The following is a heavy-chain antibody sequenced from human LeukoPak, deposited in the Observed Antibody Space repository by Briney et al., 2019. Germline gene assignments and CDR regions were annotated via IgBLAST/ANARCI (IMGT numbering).Heavy chain of an antibody. D-gene: IGHD3-10*01. V-gene: IGHV1-2*03. J-gene: IGHJ4*02. CDR1: GYTFTGYY. Sequence: LVASVRVSCKASGYTFTGYYMHWVRQAPGQGLEWMGWINPNSGGTNYAQKFQGRVTMTRDTSISTAYMELSRLRSDDTAVYYCARVSPGSTTVRGVRAFDYWGQGTLVTVSS. CDR3: ARVSPGSTTVRGVRAFDY. CDR2: INPNSGGT.